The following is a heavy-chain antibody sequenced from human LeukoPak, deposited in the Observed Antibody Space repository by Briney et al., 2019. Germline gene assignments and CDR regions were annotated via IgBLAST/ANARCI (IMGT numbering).Heavy chain of an antibody. CDR2: ISYDGSNK. Sequence: PGGSLRLSCAASGFTFSSYGMHWVRQAPGKGLEWVAIISYDGSNKYYADSVKGRFTISRDNSKNTLYLQMNGLRAEDTAVYYCAKGIDGSGSYYIIYWGQRILVTVSS. D-gene: IGHD3-10*01. J-gene: IGHJ4*02. CDR3: AKGIDGSGSYYIIY. CDR1: GFTFSSYG. V-gene: IGHV3-30*18.